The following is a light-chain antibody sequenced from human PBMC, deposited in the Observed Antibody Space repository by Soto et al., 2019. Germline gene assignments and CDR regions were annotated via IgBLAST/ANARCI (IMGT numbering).Light chain of an antibody. J-gene: IGKJ5*01. CDR3: QQYGSLIT. CDR1: QSITSNY. CDR2: GAS. Sequence: EIVLTQSPGTLSLSPGERTTLSCRASQSITSNYLAWYQQKSGQAPRLLIYGASSRATGIPDRFSGSGSGTDFTLTISRLESEDFAVYYCQQYGSLITFGQGTRLEIK. V-gene: IGKV3-20*01.